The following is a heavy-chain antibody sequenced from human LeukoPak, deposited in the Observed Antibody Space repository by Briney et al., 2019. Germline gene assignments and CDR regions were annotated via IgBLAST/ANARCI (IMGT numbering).Heavy chain of an antibody. V-gene: IGHV4-39*01. D-gene: IGHD3-10*01. CDR1: GGSISSSSYY. Sequence: NASETLSLTCTVSGGSISSSSYYWGWIRQPPGKGLEWIGSIYYSGSTYYNPSLKSRVTISVDTSKNQFSLKLSSVTAADTAVYYCARLWFGELLPLSYFDYWGQGTLVTVSS. J-gene: IGHJ4*02. CDR3: ARLWFGELLPLSYFDY. CDR2: IYYSGST.